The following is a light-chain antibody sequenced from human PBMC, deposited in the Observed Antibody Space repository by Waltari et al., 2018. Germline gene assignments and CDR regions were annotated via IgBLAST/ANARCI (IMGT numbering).Light chain of an antibody. CDR3: QQYVSLPAT. CDR2: DAS. Sequence: EIVLTQSPGTLSLSPGERATLSCRASQSVGKFLAWYQQKPGQAPRLLIYDASIRSTGIPDRFSGSGSGTDFSLTISRLEPEDSAVYYCQQYVSLPATFGQGTKVEIK. CDR1: QSVGKF. J-gene: IGKJ1*01. V-gene: IGKV3-20*01.